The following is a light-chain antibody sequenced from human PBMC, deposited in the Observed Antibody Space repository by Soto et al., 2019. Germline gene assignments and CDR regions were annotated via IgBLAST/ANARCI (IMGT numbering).Light chain of an antibody. CDR1: RSVSSY. CDR3: QQHRGRPT. Sequence: IGLTKSPETLSVSPGESATLSFRASRSVSSYLAWYQKKPGQTPRLLIYDASVRATGIPARFSGSGSGTDFTLTISRLAPDDSAVYYCQQHRGRPTFGQGTKVDI. CDR2: DAS. J-gene: IGKJ1*01. V-gene: IGKV3-11*01.